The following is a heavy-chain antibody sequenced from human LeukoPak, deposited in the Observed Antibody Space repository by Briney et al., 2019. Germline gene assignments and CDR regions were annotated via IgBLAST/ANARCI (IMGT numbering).Heavy chain of an antibody. J-gene: IGHJ5*02. V-gene: IGHV4-39*01. Sequence: SETLSLTCNVSVDSITSGPFSWAWIRQSPGKGLEWIGNVYYSGSTQYNPSLRGRVSISMDKTKNQFSLNLNSVSVTDKAIYYCARRDYAAWFDPWGQGTIVTVSS. CDR3: ARRDYAAWFDP. CDR2: VYYSGST. CDR1: VDSITSGPFS. D-gene: IGHD4/OR15-4a*01.